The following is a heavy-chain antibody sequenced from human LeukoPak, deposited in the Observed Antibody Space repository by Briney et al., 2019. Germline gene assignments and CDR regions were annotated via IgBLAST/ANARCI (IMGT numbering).Heavy chain of an antibody. Sequence: PSETLSLTCTVSGGSISSYYWSWIRQPPGKGLEWIGYIYYSGSTYYNPSLQSRVTISIDTSKNQFSLKLRFVTAADTAVYYCARVRCSGGSCPYYYYYYYMDVWGKGTTVTVSS. J-gene: IGHJ6*03. V-gene: IGHV4-59*12. D-gene: IGHD2-15*01. CDR2: IYYSGST. CDR1: GGSISSYY. CDR3: ARVRCSGGSCPYYYYYYYMDV.